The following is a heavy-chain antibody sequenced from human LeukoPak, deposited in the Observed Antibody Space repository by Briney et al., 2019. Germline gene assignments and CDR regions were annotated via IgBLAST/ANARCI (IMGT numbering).Heavy chain of an antibody. D-gene: IGHD3-10*01. J-gene: IGHJ4*02. CDR2: INPSGGST. V-gene: IGHV1-46*01. Sequence: GASVKGSCKASGYTFTSYYMHWVRQAPGQGLEWMGIINPSGGSTSYAQKFQGRVTMTRDTTTSTVYMELSSLRSEDTAVYYCARDEFIRRYFDYWGQGTLVTVSS. CDR1: GYTFTSYY. CDR3: ARDEFIRRYFDY.